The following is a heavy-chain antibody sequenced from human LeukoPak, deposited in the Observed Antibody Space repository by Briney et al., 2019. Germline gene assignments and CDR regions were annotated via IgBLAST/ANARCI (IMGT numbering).Heavy chain of an antibody. J-gene: IGHJ4*02. V-gene: IGHV4-34*01. CDR3: ARVICSGGSCYSDEYFNY. Sequence: SETLSLTCAVYGGSFSGYYWSWIRQPPGKGLEWIGEINHSGSTNYNPSLKSRVTISVDTSKNQLSLKLSSVTAATRAGYYCARVICSGGSCYSDEYFNYWGQGTLVTVSS. CDR1: GGSFSGYY. CDR2: INHSGST. D-gene: IGHD2-15*01.